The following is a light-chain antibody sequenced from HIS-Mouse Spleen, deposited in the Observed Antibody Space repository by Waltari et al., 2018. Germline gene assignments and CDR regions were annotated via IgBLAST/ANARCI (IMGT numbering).Light chain of an antibody. Sequence: QSALTQPASVSGSPGQSITISCTGPSSDVGSDNLFSWYQQHPGKAPKLMIYEGSKRPSGVSNRFSGSKSGNTASLTISGLQAEDEADYYCCSYAGSSTYVFGTGTKVTVL. CDR1: SSDVGSDNL. J-gene: IGLJ1*01. V-gene: IGLV2-23*01. CDR3: CSYAGSSTYV. CDR2: EGS.